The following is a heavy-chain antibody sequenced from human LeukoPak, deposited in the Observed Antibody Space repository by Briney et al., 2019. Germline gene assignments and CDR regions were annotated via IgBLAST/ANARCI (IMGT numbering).Heavy chain of an antibody. CDR3: ARDIYCGGDCYLVGGFDP. CDR2: IYTSGST. D-gene: IGHD2-21*01. J-gene: IGHJ5*02. CDR1: GGSISSGSYY. Sequence: PSETLSLTCTVSGGSISSGSYYWSWIRQPAGKGLEWIGRIYTSGSTNYNPSLKSRVTISVDTSKNQFSLKLSSVTAADTAVYYCARDIYCGGDCYLVGGFDPWGQGTLVTVSS. V-gene: IGHV4-61*02.